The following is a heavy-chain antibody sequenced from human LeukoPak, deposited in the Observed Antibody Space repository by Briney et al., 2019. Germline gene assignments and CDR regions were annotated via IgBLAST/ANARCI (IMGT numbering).Heavy chain of an antibody. V-gene: IGHV4-38-2*01. CDR1: GYSISSGYY. J-gene: IGHJ4*02. CDR2: IYHTGKT. CDR3: ARCHHYFDSGDYPRPYYFDY. D-gene: IGHD3-22*01. Sequence: SETLSLTCAVSGYSISSGYYWGWLRQPPGKGLEWARNIYHTGKTYYNPSLKGRVTLSRDTPKNQSSLKVSSATAADTAVYYCARCHHYFDSGDYPRPYYFDYWGRGTLVTVSS.